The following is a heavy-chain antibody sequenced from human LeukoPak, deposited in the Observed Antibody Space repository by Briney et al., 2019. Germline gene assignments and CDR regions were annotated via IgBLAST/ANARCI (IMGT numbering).Heavy chain of an antibody. CDR3: ARSIYGDYVEDY. CDR1: GFTVSSNY. J-gene: IGHJ4*02. D-gene: IGHD4-17*01. CDR2: IYSGGST. Sequence: GGSLRLSCAASGFTVSSNYMSWVRQAPGKGLEWVSVIYSGGSTYYADSVKGQFTISRDNSKNTLYLQMNSLRAEDTAVYYCARSIYGDYVEDYWGQGTLVTVSS. V-gene: IGHV3-53*01.